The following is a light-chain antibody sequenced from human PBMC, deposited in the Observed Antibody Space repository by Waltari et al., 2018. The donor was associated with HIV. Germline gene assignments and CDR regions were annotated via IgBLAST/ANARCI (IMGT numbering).Light chain of an antibody. CDR2: EVS. CDR3: TSYTTTNTWV. CDR1: DTDVGTYNY. J-gene: IGLJ3*02. Sequence: QSPLTQPASVSGSPGQSITISCPGTDTDVGTYNYVSCLHHPPGTAPTLIISEVSNRPSGVSHRFSGSKSGNTASLIISGLQAEDEASYYCTSYTTTNTWVFGGGTNLTVL. V-gene: IGLV2-14*01.